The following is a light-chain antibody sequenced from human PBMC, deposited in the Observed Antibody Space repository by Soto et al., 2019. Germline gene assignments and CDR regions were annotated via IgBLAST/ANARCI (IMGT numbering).Light chain of an antibody. J-gene: IGKJ1*01. V-gene: IGKV4-1*01. Sequence: DIVMTQSPDSLAVSLGERATINCKSSQSVLHSSNNKMYLAWYQQTPGQPPKLLIYWASIRESGVPDRISGSGSGTDFTLNIGSLQAEDVAFYYCQQYYATPPTFGQGTKVEIK. CDR1: QSVLHSSNNKMY. CDR2: WAS. CDR3: QQYYATPPT.